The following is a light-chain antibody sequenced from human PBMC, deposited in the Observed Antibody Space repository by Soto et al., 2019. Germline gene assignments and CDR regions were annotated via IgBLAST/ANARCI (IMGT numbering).Light chain of an antibody. CDR3: QQYGSSHTIT. CDR1: QSVSSSY. J-gene: IGKJ4*01. V-gene: IGKV3-20*01. Sequence: EIVLTQSPGTLSLSPGERATLSCRASQSVSSSYLAWYQQKPGQAPRLLIYGASSRATGIPDRFSGSGSGTDFTLTISRLEPEDFAVYYCQQYGSSHTITFGGGTNVDIK. CDR2: GAS.